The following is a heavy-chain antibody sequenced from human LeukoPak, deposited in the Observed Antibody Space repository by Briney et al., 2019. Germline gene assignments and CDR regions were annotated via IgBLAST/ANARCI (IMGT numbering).Heavy chain of an antibody. CDR3: ARGQRTMTTVTSFAY. CDR1: GGSISSSSYY. J-gene: IGHJ4*02. Sequence: SETLSLTCTVSGGSISSSSYYWGWIRQPPGKGLEWIGSIYYSGSTYYNPSLKSRVTISVDTSKNQFSLKLSSVTAADTAVYYCARGQRTMTTVTSFAYWGQGTLVTVSS. CDR2: IYYSGST. V-gene: IGHV4-39*02. D-gene: IGHD4-17*01.